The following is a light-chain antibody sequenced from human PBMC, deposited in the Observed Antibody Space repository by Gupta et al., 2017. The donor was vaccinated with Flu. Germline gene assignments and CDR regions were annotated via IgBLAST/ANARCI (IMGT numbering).Light chain of an antibody. Sequence: QSALTQPRSVSGSPGQSVTISCTGTGSDVGGYHYVSWYQQHPGKPPKLMIYDVNKWRSGVPDRFSGSKCANTAAMTTTGLQAGDEADYYCGAEAGSDNVWVFGGGTKRTVL. CDR2: DVN. CDR1: GSDVGGYHY. CDR3: GAEAGSDNVWV. J-gene: IGLJ3*02. V-gene: IGLV2-11*01.